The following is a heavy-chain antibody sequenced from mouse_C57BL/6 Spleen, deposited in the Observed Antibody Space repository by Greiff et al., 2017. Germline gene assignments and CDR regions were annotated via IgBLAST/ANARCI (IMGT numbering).Heavy chain of an antibody. Sequence: QVQLQQPGAELVKPGASVKMSCKASGYTFTSYWITWVKQRPGQGLEWIGDIYPGSGSTNYNEKFKSKDTLTVDTSSSTAYMQLSSLTSEDSAVYYCARSDYGSYYFDYWGQGTTLTVSS. CDR2: IYPGSGST. CDR3: ARSDYGSYYFDY. V-gene: IGHV1-55*01. D-gene: IGHD1-1*01. J-gene: IGHJ2*01. CDR1: GYTFTSYW.